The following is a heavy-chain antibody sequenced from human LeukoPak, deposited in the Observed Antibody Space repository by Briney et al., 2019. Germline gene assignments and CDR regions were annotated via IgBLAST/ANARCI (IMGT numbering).Heavy chain of an antibody. D-gene: IGHD2-21*01. CDR2: IRFDGSDK. J-gene: IGHJ3*02. V-gene: IGHV3-30*02. CDR3: ARGGINAFDI. CDR1: GFTFMNYG. Sequence: PGGSLRLSCAASGFTFMNYGMHWVRQAPGKELEWVAFIRFDGSDKFFSDSVKGRFTISRDNSKNTLNLQMNSLRAEDTAVYYCARGGINAFDIWGQGTMVTVSS.